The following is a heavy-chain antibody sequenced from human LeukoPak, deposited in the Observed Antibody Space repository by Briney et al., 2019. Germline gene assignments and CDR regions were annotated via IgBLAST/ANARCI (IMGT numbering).Heavy chain of an antibody. V-gene: IGHV3-23*01. J-gene: IGHJ4*02. D-gene: IGHD5-18*01. CDR3: AKCEPEYSYNTFDY. CDR2: ISGSGGST. Sequence: GGSLRLSRAASGFIFSIYAMSWVRQAPGKGLEWVSAISGSGGSTYYADSVKGRFTISRDNSKNTLYLQMNSLRAEDTAVYYWAKCEPEYSYNTFDYWGQGTLVTVSS. CDR1: GFIFSIYA.